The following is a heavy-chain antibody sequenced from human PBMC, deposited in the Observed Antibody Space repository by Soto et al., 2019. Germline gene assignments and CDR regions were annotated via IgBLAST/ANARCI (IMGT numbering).Heavy chain of an antibody. Sequence: GGSLRLSCAASGFTFSNAWMSWVRQAPGKGLEWVGRIKSKTDGGTTDYAAPVKGRFTISRDDSKNTLYLQMNSLKTEDTAVYYCTTDLNTAMAKINYYYYGMDVWGPGTPLTVS. CDR1: GFTFSNAW. CDR3: TTDLNTAMAKINYYYYGMDV. V-gene: IGHV3-15*01. D-gene: IGHD5-18*01. J-gene: IGHJ6*02. CDR2: IKSKTDGGTT.